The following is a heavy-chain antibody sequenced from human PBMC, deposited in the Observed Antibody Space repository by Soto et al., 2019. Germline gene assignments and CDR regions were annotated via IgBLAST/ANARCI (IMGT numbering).Heavy chain of an antibody. CDR3: ARGRAYDSSDS. Sequence: SATLSLTCTVSGASISYGGFSWSWIRQSPGKGLEWIGYISHLENTYLHPSFKSRLTMSIDRTRNQFSLKLSSVTAAVMAVHYCARGRAYDSSDSWGQGFL. J-gene: IGHJ4*02. CDR2: ISHLENT. V-gene: IGHV4-30-2*06. CDR1: GASISYGGFS. D-gene: IGHD5-12*01.